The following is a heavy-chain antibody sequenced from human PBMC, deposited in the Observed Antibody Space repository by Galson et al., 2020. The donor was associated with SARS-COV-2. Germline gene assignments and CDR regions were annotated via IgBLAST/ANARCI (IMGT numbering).Heavy chain of an antibody. CDR3: AGRVAGAGSLHI. CDR1: GDSVSSNSAA. CDR2: TYYRSQWST. Sequence: SGDSVSSNSAAWNWIRQSPSRGLEWLGRTYYRSQWSTDYAVSVKSRITINPDTSKNQFSLQLNSVTPEDTAIYYCAGRVAGAGSLHIWGQGTMVIVSS. D-gene: IGHD6-13*01. J-gene: IGHJ3*02. V-gene: IGHV6-1*01.